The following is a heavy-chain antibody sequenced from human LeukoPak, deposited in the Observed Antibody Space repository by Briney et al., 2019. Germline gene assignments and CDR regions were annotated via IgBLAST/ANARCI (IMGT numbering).Heavy chain of an antibody. CDR3: AKSTTVTYYLDY. D-gene: IGHD4-17*01. CDR2: ISGSGGST. J-gene: IGHJ4*02. CDR1: GFTFSSYA. V-gene: IGHV3-23*01. Sequence: PGGSLRLSCAASGFTFSSYAMIWVRQAPGKGLEWVSAISGSGGSTYYADSVKGRFTISRDNSKNTLYLQMNSLRAEDTAVYYCAKSTTVTYYLDYWGQGTLVTVSS.